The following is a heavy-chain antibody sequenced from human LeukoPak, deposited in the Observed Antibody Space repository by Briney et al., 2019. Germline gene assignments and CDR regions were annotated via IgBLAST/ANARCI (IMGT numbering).Heavy chain of an antibody. CDR2: SGGT. Sequence: SGGTNYARKFQGRVTMTRDTSISTAYMELSRLRSDDTAVYYCARATYYYGSGSYFGLDYWGQGTLVTVSS. CDR3: ARATYYYGSGSYFGLDY. D-gene: IGHD3-10*01. V-gene: IGHV1-2*02. J-gene: IGHJ4*02.